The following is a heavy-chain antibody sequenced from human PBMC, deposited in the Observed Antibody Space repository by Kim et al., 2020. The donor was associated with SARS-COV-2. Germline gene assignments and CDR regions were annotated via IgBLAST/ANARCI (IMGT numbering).Heavy chain of an antibody. CDR1: TFSFSDYG. D-gene: IGHD2-15*01. V-gene: IGHV3-33*08. CDR3: ARDRQTAVHGRFYYYGLDL. J-gene: IGHJ6*02. Sequence: GGSLRLSCAASTFSFSDYGMHWVRQAPGKGLEWLAVVWYDGSNHYYADSVRGRFIISRDNSNNMLYLHLDSLRAEDTAVYYCARDRQTAVHGRFYYYGLDLWGQGTTVTVSS. CDR2: VWYDGSNH.